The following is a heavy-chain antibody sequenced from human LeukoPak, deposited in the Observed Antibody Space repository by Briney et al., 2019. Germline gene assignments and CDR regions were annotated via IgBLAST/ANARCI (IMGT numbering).Heavy chain of an antibody. V-gene: IGHV4-59*12. Sequence: SETLSLTCTVSGGSISSYYWSWIRQPPGKGLEWIGYIYYSGSTNYNPSLESRLTISIDTSRNQVSLKLNSVTPADTAIYYCARGRTIFGGGFDPWGQGNLVIVSS. CDR2: IYYSGST. D-gene: IGHD3-3*01. J-gene: IGHJ5*02. CDR1: GGSISSYY. CDR3: ARGRTIFGGGFDP.